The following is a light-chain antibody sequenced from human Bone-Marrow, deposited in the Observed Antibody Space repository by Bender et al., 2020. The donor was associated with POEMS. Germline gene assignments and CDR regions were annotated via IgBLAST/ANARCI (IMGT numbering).Light chain of an antibody. CDR3: CSYTRGDTLV. Sequence: QTALTQPASVSGSPGQSITISCIGASSDIGYSDHVSWYQQRPTKAPELVIYDVSDRPSGVSHRFSGSKSGNTASLTISGLQADDEGDYYCCSYTRGDTLVFGGGTKLAVL. V-gene: IGLV2-14*03. J-gene: IGLJ3*02. CDR1: SSDIGYSDH. CDR2: DVS.